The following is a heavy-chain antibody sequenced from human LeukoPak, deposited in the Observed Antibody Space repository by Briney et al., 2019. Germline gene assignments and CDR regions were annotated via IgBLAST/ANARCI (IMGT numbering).Heavy chain of an antibody. V-gene: IGHV1-69*04. CDR2: IIPILGIA. Sequence: SVKDSCKASGGTFSSYAISWVRQPPGQGLEWMGRIIPILGIANYAQMFQGRVTITADKSTSTDYLELSSLRSEDTAVYYCARDRPGHCYDSSGYFDYWGQGTLVTVSS. CDR1: GGTFSSYA. CDR3: ARDRPGHCYDSSGYFDY. D-gene: IGHD3-22*01. J-gene: IGHJ4*02.